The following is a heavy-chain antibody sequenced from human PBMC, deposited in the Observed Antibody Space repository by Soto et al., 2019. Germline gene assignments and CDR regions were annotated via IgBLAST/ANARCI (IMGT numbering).Heavy chain of an antibody. Sequence: ASVKVSCKASGGTFSSYTISWLRQAPGQGLEWMGRIIPILGIANYAQKFQGRVTITADKSTSTAYMELSSLRSEDTAVYYCARRGGYSGYYWFDPWGQGTLVTVSS. V-gene: IGHV1-69*02. CDR1: GGTFSSYT. CDR2: IIPILGIA. J-gene: IGHJ5*02. D-gene: IGHD5-12*01. CDR3: ARRGGYSGYYWFDP.